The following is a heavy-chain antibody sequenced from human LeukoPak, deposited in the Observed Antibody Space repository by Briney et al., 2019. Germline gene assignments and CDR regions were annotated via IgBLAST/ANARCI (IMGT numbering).Heavy chain of an antibody. CDR3: ARDRIPYCSGGSCSYLDY. D-gene: IGHD2-15*01. J-gene: IGHJ4*02. Sequence: GGSLRLSCAASGFTFSSYWMHWVRQAPGKGLEWVANIKQDGSEKYYVDSVKGRFTISRDNAKNSLYLQMNSLRAEDTAVYYCARDRIPYCSGGSCSYLDYWGQGTLVTVSS. CDR1: GFTFSSYW. CDR2: IKQDGSEK. V-gene: IGHV3-7*01.